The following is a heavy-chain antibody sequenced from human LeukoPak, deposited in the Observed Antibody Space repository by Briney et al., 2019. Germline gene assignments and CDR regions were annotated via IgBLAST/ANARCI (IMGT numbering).Heavy chain of an antibody. CDR3: ARNVDTAMATNWFDP. Sequence: WASVKVSCKASGGTFSSYAISWVRQAPGQGLEWMGGIIPIFGTANYAQKFQGRVTTTADESTSTAYMELSSLRSEDTAVYYCARNVDTAMATNWFDPWGQGTLVTVSS. J-gene: IGHJ5*02. V-gene: IGHV1-69*13. CDR1: GGTFSSYA. D-gene: IGHD5-18*01. CDR2: IIPIFGTA.